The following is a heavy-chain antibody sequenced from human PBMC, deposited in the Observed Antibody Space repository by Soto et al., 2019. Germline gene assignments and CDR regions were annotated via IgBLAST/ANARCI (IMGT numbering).Heavy chain of an antibody. CDR1: GGTFSSYT. CDR2: IIPILGIA. V-gene: IGHV1-69*02. D-gene: IGHD3-22*01. Sequence: QVQLVQSGAEVKKPGSSVKVSCKASGGTFSSYTISWVRQAPGQGLEWMGRIIPILGIANYAQKFQGRVTSTADKSTSTADRELSSLRSEDTAVYYCARHRDDSSGYYYLWDYWGQGTLVTVSS. CDR3: ARHRDDSSGYYYLWDY. J-gene: IGHJ4*02.